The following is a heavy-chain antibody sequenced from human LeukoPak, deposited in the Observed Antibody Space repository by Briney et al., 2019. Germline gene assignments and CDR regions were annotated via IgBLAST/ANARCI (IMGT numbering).Heavy chain of an antibody. CDR3: ARDGQVYGDFDY. D-gene: IGHD4-17*01. J-gene: IGHJ4*02. V-gene: IGHV3-48*03. CDR1: GFTFSSND. Sequence: SGGSLRLSCAASGFTFSSNDMHWVRQATGRGLEWVSGISGSGGSTYYADSVKGRFTISRDNAKNSLYLQMNSLRAEDTAVYYCARDGQVYGDFDYWGQGTLVTVSS. CDR2: ISGSGGST.